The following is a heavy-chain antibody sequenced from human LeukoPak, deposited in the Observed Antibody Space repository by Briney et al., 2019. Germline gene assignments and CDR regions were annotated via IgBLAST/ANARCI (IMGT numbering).Heavy chain of an antibody. CDR3: ARVLEGSSGQHWYFDL. D-gene: IGHD6-19*01. J-gene: IGHJ2*01. CDR2: INHSGST. V-gene: IGHV4-34*01. Sequence: SETLSLTCAVYGGSFSGYYWSWIRQPPGKGLEWIGEINHSGSTNYNPSLKSRVTISVDTSKNQFSLRLSPVTAADTAVYYCARVLEGSSGQHWYFDLWGRGALVTVSS. CDR1: GGSFSGYY.